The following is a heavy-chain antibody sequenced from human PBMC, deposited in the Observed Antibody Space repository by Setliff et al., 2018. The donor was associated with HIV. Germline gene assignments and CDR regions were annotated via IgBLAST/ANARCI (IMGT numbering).Heavy chain of an antibody. CDR3: ASWGAGSNSGFDY. V-gene: IGHV4-39*07. CDR1: GGSINITNFY. Sequence: SETLSLTGTVSGGSINITNFYWAWIRQPPGKGLEWLGSIYYSGTTYVHPSLKSRVTISIDTFKSQFSLKLRSVNAADTAVYYCASWGAGSNSGFDYWGRGTLVTVSS. CDR2: IYYSGTT. D-gene: IGHD3-16*01. J-gene: IGHJ4*02.